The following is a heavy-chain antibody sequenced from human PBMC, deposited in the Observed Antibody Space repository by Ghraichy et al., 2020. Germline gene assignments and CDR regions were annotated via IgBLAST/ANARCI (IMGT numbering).Heavy chain of an antibody. Sequence: ASVKVSCKASGYTFTGYYMHWVRQAPGQGLEWMGWISPNSGGTKYALKFQGRVTMTRDTSISTAYMELGRLRSDDTAVYYCARQGAVHCSGGSCYFGYWGQGTLVTVSS. CDR2: ISPNSGGT. CDR3: ARQGAVHCSGGSCYFGY. V-gene: IGHV1-2*02. D-gene: IGHD2-15*01. J-gene: IGHJ4*02. CDR1: GYTFTGYY.